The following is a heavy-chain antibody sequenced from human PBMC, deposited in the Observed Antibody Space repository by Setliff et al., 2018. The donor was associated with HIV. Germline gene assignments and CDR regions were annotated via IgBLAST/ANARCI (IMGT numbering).Heavy chain of an antibody. CDR2: IHYTGST. Sequence: SETLSLTCTVSGGSISSGAYYWSWIRQHPGKGLEWIGYIHYTGSTYYNPSLKSRVTISVDTSKNQFSLKLSSVTAADTAVYYCARMSGSYPFDYWGQGTLVTVSS. V-gene: IGHV4-31*03. J-gene: IGHJ4*02. CDR3: ARMSGSYPFDY. CDR1: GGSISSGAYY. D-gene: IGHD1-26*01.